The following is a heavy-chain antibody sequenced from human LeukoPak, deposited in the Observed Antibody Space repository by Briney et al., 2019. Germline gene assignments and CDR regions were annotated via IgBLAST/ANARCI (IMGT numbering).Heavy chain of an antibody. Sequence: GGSLRLSCAASGFTFSNYAMSWVRQAPGKGLEWVSAISGSGGYAYYADSVKGRFTISRDNSKNTLYLQMNSLRAEDTAVYYCAKGGGDSSSSRRYFDYWGQGTLVTVSS. D-gene: IGHD6-6*01. CDR3: AKGGGDSSSSRRYFDY. CDR1: GFTFSNYA. J-gene: IGHJ4*02. V-gene: IGHV3-23*01. CDR2: ISGSGGYA.